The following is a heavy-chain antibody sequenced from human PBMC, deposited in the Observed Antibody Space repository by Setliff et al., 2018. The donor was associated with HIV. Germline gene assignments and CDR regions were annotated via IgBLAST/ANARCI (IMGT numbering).Heavy chain of an antibody. CDR2: INHSGST. CDR1: GGSFSGYY. J-gene: IGHJ6*03. CDR3: ARNPAIPFYDSSGYYYRYYYYYMDV. D-gene: IGHD3-22*01. V-gene: IGHV4-34*01. Sequence: NPSETLSLTCAVYGGSFSGYYWSWIRQPPGKGLEWIGEINHSGSTNYNPSLKSRVTISVDTSKNQFSPKLSSVTAADTAVYYCARNPAIPFYDSSGYYYRYYYYYMDVWGKGTTVTVSS.